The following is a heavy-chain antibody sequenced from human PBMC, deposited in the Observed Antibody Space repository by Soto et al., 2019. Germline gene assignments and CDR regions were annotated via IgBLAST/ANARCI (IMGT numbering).Heavy chain of an antibody. Sequence: GGSLRLSCAASGFTFSSYSMNWVRQAPGKGLEWVSYISSSSSTIYYADSVKGRFTISRDNAKNSLYLQMNSLRDEDTAVYYCARDSEEDIVVVPAAISVFSDGMDVWGQGTTVTVSS. J-gene: IGHJ6*02. D-gene: IGHD2-2*02. V-gene: IGHV3-48*02. CDR2: ISSSSSTI. CDR1: GFTFSSYS. CDR3: ARDSEEDIVVVPAAISVFSDGMDV.